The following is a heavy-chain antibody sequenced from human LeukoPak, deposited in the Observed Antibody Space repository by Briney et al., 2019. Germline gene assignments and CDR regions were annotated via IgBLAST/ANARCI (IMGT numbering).Heavy chain of an antibody. J-gene: IGHJ3*02. CDR1: GFDFSSYG. CDR3: AKLYTGVVLKAFDI. CDR2: IHYDSTTA. V-gene: IGHV3-30*02. D-gene: IGHD5-18*01. Sequence: GGSLRLSCAASGFDFSSYGMHWVRQAPGKGLEWVAYIHYDSTTAYYADSVQGRFTISRDNSKNTLFLQMNNLRVEDTAVYYCAKLYTGVVLKAFDIWGQGTMVTVSS.